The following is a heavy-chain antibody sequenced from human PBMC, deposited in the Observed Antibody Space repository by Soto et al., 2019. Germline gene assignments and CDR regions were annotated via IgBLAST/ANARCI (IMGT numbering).Heavy chain of an antibody. CDR1: GGSISSGGYY. Sequence: QVQLQESGPGLVKPSQTLSLTCTVSGGSISSGGYYWSWIRQHPGKGLEWIGYIYYSGSTYYNPALKSRITISVDTSKNQYSLKLSSVTAAATAVYYCASLNVDTARVADYWGQGTLVTVSS. J-gene: IGHJ4*02. CDR2: IYYSGST. D-gene: IGHD5-18*01. CDR3: ASLNVDTARVADY. V-gene: IGHV4-31*03.